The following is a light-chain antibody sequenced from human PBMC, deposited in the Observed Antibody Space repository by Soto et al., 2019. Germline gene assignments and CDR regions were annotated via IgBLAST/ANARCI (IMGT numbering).Light chain of an antibody. Sequence: QYALTQPASVSGSPGQSITISCTGTSSDVGSYNLVSWYLQHPGKAPKLMIYEGSKRPSGVSNRFSGSKSGNTASLTISGLQAEDEADYYCCSYAGSSTFVIFGGGTKLTVL. CDR2: EGS. CDR1: SSDVGSYNL. J-gene: IGLJ2*01. CDR3: CSYAGSSTFVI. V-gene: IGLV2-23*03.